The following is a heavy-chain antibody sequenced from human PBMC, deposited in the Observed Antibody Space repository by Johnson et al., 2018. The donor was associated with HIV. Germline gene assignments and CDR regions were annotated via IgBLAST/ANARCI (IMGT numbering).Heavy chain of an antibody. Sequence: QVQLVESGGGLVKPGGSLRLSCAASGFKFSDYHMSWIRQAPGKGLEWVSYISSGGRTIYYADSVKGRFTISRDNAKNSLYLQMNSLRAEDTAVYYCARTISSYQGAFDIWGQGTMVTVSS. CDR3: ARTISSYQGAFDI. D-gene: IGHD1-26*01. V-gene: IGHV3-11*04. J-gene: IGHJ3*02. CDR2: ISSGGRTI. CDR1: GFKFSDYH.